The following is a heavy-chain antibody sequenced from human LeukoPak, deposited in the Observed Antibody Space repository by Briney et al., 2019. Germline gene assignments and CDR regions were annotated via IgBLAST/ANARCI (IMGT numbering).Heavy chain of an antibody. J-gene: IGHJ6*03. V-gene: IGHV3-9*03. CDR3: AKAIRTSDYYYMHV. Sequence: GRSLRLSCAASGFTFDDYAMHWVRQAPGKGLEWVSGISWNSGRIAYADSVKGRFTISRDNAKNSLYLQMNSLRAEDMAFYYCAKAIRTSDYYYMHVWGKGTTVTVTS. CDR2: ISWNSGRI. D-gene: IGHD1-1*01. CDR1: GFTFDDYA.